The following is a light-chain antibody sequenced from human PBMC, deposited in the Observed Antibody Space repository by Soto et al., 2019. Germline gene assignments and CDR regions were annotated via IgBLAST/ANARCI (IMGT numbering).Light chain of an antibody. CDR1: QDISDY. CDR2: AAS. V-gene: IGKV1-9*01. CDR3: QEYDVPPPIT. J-gene: IGKJ5*01. Sequence: DIQLTQSPSFLSSSVGDRVTITFRASQDISDYLAWYQQKPGKAPKLLIYAASSLQSGVPSRFSGSGSGTDFTLTITRLEPEDFAVYYCQEYDVPPPITFGLGTRLEIK.